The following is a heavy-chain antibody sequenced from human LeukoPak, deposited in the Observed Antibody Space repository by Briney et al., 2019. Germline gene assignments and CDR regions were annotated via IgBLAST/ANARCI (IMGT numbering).Heavy chain of an antibody. V-gene: IGHV4-59*01. CDR2: VYHTGST. J-gene: IGHJ4*02. D-gene: IGHD2-15*01. CDR3: ARGDCSGGTCYFDY. Sequence: SETLSLTCTISGGSISGYYWSWIRQPPEKGLEWIGYVYHTGSTNYNTSLKSRVTMSVDTSKNQFSLKLTSVSAADTAVYYCARGDCSGGTCYFDYWGRGTLVTVSS. CDR1: GGSISGYY.